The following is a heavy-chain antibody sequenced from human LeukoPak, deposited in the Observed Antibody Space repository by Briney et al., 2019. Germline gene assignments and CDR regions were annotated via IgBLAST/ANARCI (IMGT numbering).Heavy chain of an antibody. CDR2: INASGGST. Sequence: ASVKVSCKASGYTFTSYYVHWVRQAPGQGLEWMGIINASGGSTSYAQKFQGRVTMTRDTSTSTVYMELSSLRSEDTAVYYCAREAQDYGGNRYFDYWGQGTLVTVSS. CDR1: GYTFTSYY. J-gene: IGHJ4*02. V-gene: IGHV1-46*01. CDR3: AREAQDYGGNRYFDY. D-gene: IGHD4-23*01.